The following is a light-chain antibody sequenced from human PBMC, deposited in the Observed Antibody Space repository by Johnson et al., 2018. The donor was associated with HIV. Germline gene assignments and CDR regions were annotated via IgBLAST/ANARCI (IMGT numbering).Light chain of an antibody. V-gene: IGLV1-51*01. Sequence: QPVLTQPPSVSVAPGQKVTISCSGSSSNIGNNYVSWYQQLPGTAPKLLIYDNNKRPSGIPDRFSGSKSGTSATLGITGLQTGDEADYYCGTWDSSLSAGEVFGTGTKVTVL. CDR2: DNN. CDR1: SSNIGNNY. CDR3: GTWDSSLSAGEV. J-gene: IGLJ1*01.